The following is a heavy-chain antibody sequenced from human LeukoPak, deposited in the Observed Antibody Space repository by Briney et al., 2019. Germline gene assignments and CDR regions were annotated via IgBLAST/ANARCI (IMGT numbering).Heavy chain of an antibody. CDR3: AKGGLAARQPFDY. J-gene: IGHJ4*02. V-gene: IGHV3-23*01. CDR2: ISGSGGST. Sequence: RLSCAASGFTFSSXAMSWVRQAPGKGLEWVSAISGSGGSTYYADSVKGRFTISRDNSKNTLYLQMNSLRAEDTAVYYCAKGGLAARQPFDYWGQGTXVXVSX. D-gene: IGHD6-6*01. CDR1: GFTFSSXA.